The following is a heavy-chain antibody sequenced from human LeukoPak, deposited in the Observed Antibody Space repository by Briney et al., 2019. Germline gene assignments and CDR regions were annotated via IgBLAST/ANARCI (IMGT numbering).Heavy chain of an antibody. J-gene: IGHJ4*02. CDR3: ARATLYDYYFDY. CDR1: GYTFTSNY. CDR2: INPSGGST. V-gene: IGHV1-46*01. Sequence: GASVKVSCKASGYTFTSNYMHWVRQAPGQGREGRGIINPSGGSTSYTQKFQGRVTMTRDTSANTVYMELSSLRSEDTAVYYCARATLYDYYFDYWGQGTLVTVSS. D-gene: IGHD5/OR15-5a*01.